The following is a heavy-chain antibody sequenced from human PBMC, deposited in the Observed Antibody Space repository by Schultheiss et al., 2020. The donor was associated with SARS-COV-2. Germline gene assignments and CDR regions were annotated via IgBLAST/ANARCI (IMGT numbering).Heavy chain of an antibody. J-gene: IGHJ4*02. CDR2: IKSKTDGGTT. D-gene: IGHD7-27*01. Sequence: GESLKISCAASGFTVSSNYMSWVRQAPGKGLEWVGRIKSKTDGGTTDYAAPVKGRFTISRDDSKNTLYLQMNSLKTEDTAVYYCTTSLGYWGQGTLVTVSS. CDR3: TTSLGY. CDR1: GFTVSSNY. V-gene: IGHV3-15*01.